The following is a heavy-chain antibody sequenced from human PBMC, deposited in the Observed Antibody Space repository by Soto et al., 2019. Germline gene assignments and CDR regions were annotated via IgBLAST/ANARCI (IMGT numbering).Heavy chain of an antibody. Sequence: EVQLLESGGGLVQPGGSLRLSCAASGFTFSSYAMNWVRQAPGKGLEWVSAISGSGGSTYYADSVKGRFTISRDNYKNTLYLQMNSLRAEDTAVYYCAKEVYCSSTSCYYYMDVWGKGTTVTVSS. CDR1: GFTFSSYA. CDR3: AKEVYCSSTSCYYYMDV. J-gene: IGHJ6*03. D-gene: IGHD2-2*01. V-gene: IGHV3-23*01. CDR2: ISGSGGST.